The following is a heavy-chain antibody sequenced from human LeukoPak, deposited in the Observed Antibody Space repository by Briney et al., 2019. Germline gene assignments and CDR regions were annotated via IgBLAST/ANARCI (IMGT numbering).Heavy chain of an antibody. D-gene: IGHD2-15*01. Sequence: ASVKVSCKASGYTFTNRALRWVRQAPGQRLEWMGWINTGDGNTKYSQKFQGRVTITRDTSATTAYMELSSLTSEDTAVYYCARDCSGGSCYPSGMDVWGKGTTVTVSS. J-gene: IGHJ6*04. V-gene: IGHV1-3*04. CDR3: ARDCSGGSCYPSGMDV. CDR2: INTGDGNT. CDR1: GYTFTNRA.